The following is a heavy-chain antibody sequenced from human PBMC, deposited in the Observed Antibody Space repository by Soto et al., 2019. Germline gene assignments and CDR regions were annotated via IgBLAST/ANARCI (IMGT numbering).Heavy chain of an antibody. CDR2: IIPLYGTV. CDR3: GRVRVIRGVIPSHFGL. J-gene: IGHJ4*02. D-gene: IGHD3-10*01. V-gene: IGHV1-69*06. Sequence: QAHLAQSGAEVKKPGSSVTVSCKASGGTFNSYGISWVRQAPGQGLDWMGVIIPLYGTVNYAQKFQGRVPITADKSTSTAYMDLSSLRSDDTAVYYCGRVRVIRGVIPSHFGLWGQGTQVTVSS. CDR1: GGTFNSYG.